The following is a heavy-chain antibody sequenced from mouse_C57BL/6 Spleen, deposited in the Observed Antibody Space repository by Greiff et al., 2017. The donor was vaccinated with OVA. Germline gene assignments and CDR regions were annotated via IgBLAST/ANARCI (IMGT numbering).Heavy chain of an antibody. D-gene: IGHD2-4*01. CDR3: ARDLNYDYGGAFDY. J-gene: IGHJ2*01. CDR1: GFTFSDYY. V-gene: IGHV5-16*01. Sequence: EVQLVESEGGLVQPGSSMKLSCTASGFTFSDYYMAWVRQVPEKGLEWVANINYDGSSTYYLDSLKSRFIISRDNAKNILYLQMSSLKSEDTATYYCARDLNYDYGGAFDYWGQGTTLTVSS. CDR2: INYDGSST.